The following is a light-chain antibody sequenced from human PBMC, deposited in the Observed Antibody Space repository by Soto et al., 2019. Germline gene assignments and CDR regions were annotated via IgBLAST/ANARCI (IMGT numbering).Light chain of an antibody. CDR1: SSDVGGYNY. J-gene: IGLJ2*01. Sequence: QSALTQPASVSGSPGQSITISCTGTSSDVGGYNYVSWYQQHPGKAPKLMIYEVSNRPSGVSNRFSGSKSGNPASLTISGLQAEDEADYYCSSYTRSSTYVVFGGGTKLTVL. V-gene: IGLV2-14*01. CDR2: EVS. CDR3: SSYTRSSTYVV.